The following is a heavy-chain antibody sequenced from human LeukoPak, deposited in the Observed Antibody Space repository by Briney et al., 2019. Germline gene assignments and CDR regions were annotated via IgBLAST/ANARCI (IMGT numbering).Heavy chain of an antibody. V-gene: IGHV1-18*04. CDR1: GYTFPRYG. CDR3: ARERVARGENFDY. CDR2: ISTYDGNT. D-gene: IGHD3-10*01. J-gene: IGHJ4*02. Sequence: ASVKVSCKASGYTFPRYGINWVRQAPGQGLEWMGWISTYDGNTNYAQNLQGRVTMTTDTSATTAYMELRNLRSDDTAVYYCARERVARGENFDYWGQGTLVTVSS.